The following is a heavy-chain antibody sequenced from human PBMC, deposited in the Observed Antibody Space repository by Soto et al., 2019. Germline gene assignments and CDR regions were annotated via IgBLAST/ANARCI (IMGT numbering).Heavy chain of an antibody. D-gene: IGHD6-6*01. Sequence: SETLSLTCTVSGGSISSYYWSWIRPPPGKGLEWIGYIYYSGSTNYNPSLKSRVTISVDTSKNQFSLKLSSVTAADTAVYYCARDRGSIAARVRYNWFDPWGQGTLVTVSS. CDR2: IYYSGST. CDR3: ARDRGSIAARVRYNWFDP. V-gene: IGHV4-59*01. J-gene: IGHJ5*02. CDR1: GGSISSYY.